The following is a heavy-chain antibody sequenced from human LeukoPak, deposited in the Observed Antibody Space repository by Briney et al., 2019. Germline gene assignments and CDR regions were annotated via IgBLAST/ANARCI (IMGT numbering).Heavy chain of an antibody. D-gene: IGHD6-19*01. Sequence: GGSLRLSCAASGFTFSDYYMSWIRQAPGKGLEWVSYISSSGSTIYYADSVKGRFTISRDNAKNSVYLQMNSLRAEDTAVYYCVREAVAGRGYYYYGMDVWGQGTTVTVSS. CDR1: GFTFSDYY. CDR2: ISSSGSTI. V-gene: IGHV3-11*01. CDR3: VREAVAGRGYYYYGMDV. J-gene: IGHJ6*02.